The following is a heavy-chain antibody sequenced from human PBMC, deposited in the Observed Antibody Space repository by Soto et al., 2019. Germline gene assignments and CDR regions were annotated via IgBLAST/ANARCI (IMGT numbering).Heavy chain of an antibody. CDR1: GFTFSSYW. V-gene: IGHV3-74*01. D-gene: IGHD2-21*02. Sequence: GGSLRLSCAASGFTFSSYWMHWVRQAPGKGLVWVSRINSDGSSTSYADSVKGRFTISRDNAKNTLYLQMNSLRAEDTAVYYCARDRVVTGGAGGNYYYYYGMDVWGQGTTVTVSS. J-gene: IGHJ6*02. CDR2: INSDGSST. CDR3: ARDRVVTGGAGGNYYYYYGMDV.